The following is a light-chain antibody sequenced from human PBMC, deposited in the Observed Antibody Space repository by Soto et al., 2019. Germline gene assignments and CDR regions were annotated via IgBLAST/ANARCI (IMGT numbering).Light chain of an antibody. V-gene: IGLV2-14*03. Sequence: QSALTQPASVSGSPGQSITISCTGSSSDVGAYNYVSWYQQHPGKAPKLIIYDVSNRPSGVSKRFSGYKSDNTASLTISGLQRYDEAAYYGSSYTRGSTVLFGGGTKVTVL. J-gene: IGLJ2*01. CDR1: SSDVGAYNY. CDR2: DVS. CDR3: SSYTRGSTVL.